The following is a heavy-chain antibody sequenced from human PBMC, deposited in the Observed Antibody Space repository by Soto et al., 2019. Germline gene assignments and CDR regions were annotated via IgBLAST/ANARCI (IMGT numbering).Heavy chain of an antibody. J-gene: IGHJ6*03. CDR3: EKNTMVRGVIYYMEV. V-gene: IGHV4-59*08. Sequence: PSETLSLTCTVLGGSISSYYWSWIRQPPGKGLEWIGYIYYSGSTNYNPSLKSRVTISVDTSKNQFSLKLSSVTAADTAVYYCEKNTMVRGVIYYMEVWGKGTTVTVSS. CDR2: IYYSGST. D-gene: IGHD3-10*01. CDR1: GGSISSYY.